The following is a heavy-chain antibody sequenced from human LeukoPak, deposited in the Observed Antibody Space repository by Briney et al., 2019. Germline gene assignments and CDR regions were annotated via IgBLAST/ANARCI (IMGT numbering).Heavy chain of an antibody. D-gene: IGHD1-26*01. CDR2: IEDDGSRK. Sequence: GGSLRLSCAASGFTFSNYWMTWVRQAPGKGLEWVASIEDDGSRKNYGDSVKGRFTISRDNARNSLYLRMNILRVEDTAVYYCARDIPRGSTHLDYWGQGTLVTVSA. J-gene: IGHJ4*02. CDR1: GFTFSNYW. CDR3: ARDIPRGSTHLDY. V-gene: IGHV3-7*01.